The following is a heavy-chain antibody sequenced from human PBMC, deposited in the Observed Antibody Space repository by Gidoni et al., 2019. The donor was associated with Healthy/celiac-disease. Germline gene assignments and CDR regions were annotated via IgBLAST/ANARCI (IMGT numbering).Heavy chain of an antibody. Sequence: EVQLVESGGGLVQPGGSLRLSCAASGFTFRSSALSWVRQAPGKGLAWVSAISGSGGSTYYADSVKGRFTISRDNSKNTLYLQMNSLRAEDTAVYYCAKALNPTYYYDSSGYSGMDVWGQGTTVTVSS. D-gene: IGHD3-22*01. V-gene: IGHV3-23*04. CDR2: ISGSGGST. CDR1: GFTFRSSA. J-gene: IGHJ6*02. CDR3: AKALNPTYYYDSSGYSGMDV.